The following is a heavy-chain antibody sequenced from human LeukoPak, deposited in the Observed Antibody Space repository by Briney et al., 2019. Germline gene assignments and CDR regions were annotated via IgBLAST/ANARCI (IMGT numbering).Heavy chain of an antibody. CDR1: GYTFTSYG. J-gene: IGHJ5*02. V-gene: IGHV1-2*02. D-gene: IGHD6-6*01. Sequence: ASVKVSCKASGYTFTSYGISWVRQAPGQGLEWMGWINPNSGGTNYAQKFQGRVTMTRDTPISTAYMELSRLRSDDTAVYYCARSLGGTAARLGWFDPWGQGTLVTVSS. CDR3: ARSLGGTAARLGWFDP. CDR2: INPNSGGT.